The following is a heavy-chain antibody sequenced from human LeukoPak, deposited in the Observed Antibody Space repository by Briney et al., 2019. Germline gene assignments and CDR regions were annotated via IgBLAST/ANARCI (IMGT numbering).Heavy chain of an antibody. D-gene: IGHD3-3*01. CDR3: ARDLSPHYDFWSGYSPGRGMDV. CDR1: GFTLCGYS. CDR2: ISSSSSYI. J-gene: IGHJ6*02. Sequence: GGSLRLSRAASGFTLCGYSMSWVRQAPGQGLEWVSSISSSSSYIYYTDPLKGGFTISRDNAKNSLYLQMNSLRAEDTAVYYCARDLSPHYDFWSGYSPGRGMDVWGQGTTVTVSS. V-gene: IGHV3-21*01.